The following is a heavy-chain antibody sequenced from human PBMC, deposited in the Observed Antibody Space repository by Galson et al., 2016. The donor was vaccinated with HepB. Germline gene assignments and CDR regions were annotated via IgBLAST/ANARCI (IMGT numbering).Heavy chain of an antibody. J-gene: IGHJ6*03. CDR3: ARDLIATAGRTFYYYYYYMDV. CDR2: ISSSSSDI. CDR1: GFTFSYYS. D-gene: IGHD6-13*01. Sequence: LRLSCAASGFTFSYYSMNWVRQAPGKGLEWVSSISSSSSDIYYADSAKGRFTISRDNTKNSLYLQMNSLRAEDTAVYYCARDLIATAGRTFYYYYYYMDVWGKGTTVTVSS. V-gene: IGHV3-21*01.